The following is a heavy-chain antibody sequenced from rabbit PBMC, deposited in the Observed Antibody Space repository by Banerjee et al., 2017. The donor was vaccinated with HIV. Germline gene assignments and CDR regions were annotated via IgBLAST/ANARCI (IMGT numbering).Heavy chain of an antibody. Sequence: QEQLVESGGGLVRPEGSLKLSCTASGFSFRNKAVMCWVRQAPGKGLEWIACIDPRDGDTDYANWPKGRFTISKTSSTTVTLQMTSLTAADTATYFCARNYVNAFDPWGPGTLVTVS. CDR2: IDPRDGDT. J-gene: IGHJ2*01. CDR3: ARNYVNAFDP. D-gene: IGHD1-1*01. CDR1: GFSFRNKAV. V-gene: IGHV1S45*01.